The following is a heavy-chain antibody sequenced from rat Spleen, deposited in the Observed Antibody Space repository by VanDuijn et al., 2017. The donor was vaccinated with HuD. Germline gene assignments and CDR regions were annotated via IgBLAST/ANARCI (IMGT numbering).Heavy chain of an antibody. Sequence: EVQLVESGGGLVQPGRSLKLSCAASGFTFSNYDMAWVRQAPAKGLEWVATISSDGRRNYYRDSVKGRFTISRDNAKSTLYLQMDSLRSEDTATYYCARWGEASFDYWGQGVMVTVSS. CDR3: ARWGEASFDY. CDR1: GFTFSNYD. V-gene: IGHV5-29*01. J-gene: IGHJ2*01. CDR2: ISSDGRRN.